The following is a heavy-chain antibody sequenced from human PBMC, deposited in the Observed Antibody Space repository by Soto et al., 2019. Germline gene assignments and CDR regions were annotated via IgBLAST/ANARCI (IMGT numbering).Heavy chain of an antibody. CDR3: ARRYGYSFDY. J-gene: IGHJ4*02. V-gene: IGHV4-59*08. Sequence: SETLSLTCTVSGGSISSYYWSWIRQPPGKGLEWIGYIYYSGSTNYNPSLKSRVTISVDTSKNRLSLKLSSVTAADTAVYYCARRYGYSFDYWGQGTLVTVSS. D-gene: IGHD5-18*01. CDR2: IYYSGST. CDR1: GGSISSYY.